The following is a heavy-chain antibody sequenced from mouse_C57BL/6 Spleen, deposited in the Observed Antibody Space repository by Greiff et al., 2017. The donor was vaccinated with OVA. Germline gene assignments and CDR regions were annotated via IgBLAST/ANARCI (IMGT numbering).Heavy chain of an antibody. CDR3: ARITTVRGGYFDV. V-gene: IGHV14-2*01. D-gene: IGHD1-1*01. Sequence: VQLKESGAELVKPGASVKLSCTASGFNIKDYYMHWVKQRPEQGLEWIGRIDPEDGETKYAPKFQGKATITADTSSTTAYLQLSSLTSEDTAVYYCARITTVRGGYFDVWGTGTTVTVSS. CDR1: GFNIKDYY. CDR2: IDPEDGET. J-gene: IGHJ1*03.